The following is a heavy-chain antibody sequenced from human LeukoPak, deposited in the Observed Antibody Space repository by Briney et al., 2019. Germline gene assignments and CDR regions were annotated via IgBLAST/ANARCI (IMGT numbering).Heavy chain of an antibody. J-gene: IGHJ4*02. CDR1: GFTFSSYS. D-gene: IGHD2-15*01. Sequence: GGSLRLSCAVSGFTFSSYSMNWVRQAPGKGLEWVSSISSSSSYIYYADSVKGRFTISRDNAKNSLYLQMNSLRAEDTAVYYCARVWEGIGGYCSGGSCYSIGYWGQGTLVTVSS. CDR2: ISSSSSYI. CDR3: ARVWEGIGGYCSGGSCYSIGY. V-gene: IGHV3-21*01.